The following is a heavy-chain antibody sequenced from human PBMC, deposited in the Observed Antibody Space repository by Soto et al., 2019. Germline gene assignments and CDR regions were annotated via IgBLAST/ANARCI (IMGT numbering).Heavy chain of an antibody. CDR2: IYYSGST. D-gene: IGHD3-22*01. Sequence: SETLSLTCIASGRSISSYYWSWIRQSPGKGLEWIGNIYYSGSTNYNPSLKSRVTISVDTSKNQFSLKLSSVTAADTAVYYCARTYNISGYYFPLFDYWGQETLVTVSS. V-gene: IGHV4-59*01. J-gene: IGHJ4*02. CDR3: ARTYNISGYYFPLFDY. CDR1: GRSISSYY.